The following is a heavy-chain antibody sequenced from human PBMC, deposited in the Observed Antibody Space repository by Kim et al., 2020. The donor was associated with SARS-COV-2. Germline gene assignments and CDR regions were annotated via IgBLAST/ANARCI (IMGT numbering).Heavy chain of an antibody. CDR2: VYYTGST. V-gene: IGHV4-39*02. CDR3: ARDFRGASIRFLGIFQFDY. CDR1: GGSISSSGYY. D-gene: IGHD2-2*02. J-gene: IGHJ4*02. Sequence: SETLSLTCTASGGSISSSGYYWGWIRQPPGKGLEWIGSVYYTGSTYYNPSLKSRVTISVDTSKNQFSLKLSSVTAADTAVYYCARDFRGASIRFLGIFQFDYWGQGTLVTVSS.